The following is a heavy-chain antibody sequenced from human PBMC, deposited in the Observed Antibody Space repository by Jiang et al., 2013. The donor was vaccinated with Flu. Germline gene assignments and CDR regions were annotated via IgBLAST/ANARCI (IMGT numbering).Heavy chain of an antibody. Sequence: QTLSLTCAISGDTVSNNTASWHWIRQSPSRGLEWLGRTYYTSEWFVDYAVSVEGRITVSPDTSKNRFSLQLKSVTPEDTAVYYCARVGRGRTSYFDNFGYRTYFYHYTMDVWGQGTTVTVSS. CDR2: TYYTSEWFV. V-gene: IGHV6-1*01. CDR1: GDTVSNNTAS. D-gene: IGHD3-22*01. J-gene: IGHJ6*02. CDR3: ARVGRGRTSYFDNFGYRTYFYHYTMDV.